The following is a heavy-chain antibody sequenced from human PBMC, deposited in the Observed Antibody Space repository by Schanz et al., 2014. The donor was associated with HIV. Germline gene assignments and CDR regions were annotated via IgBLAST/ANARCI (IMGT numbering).Heavy chain of an antibody. Sequence: VQLLESGGGLVQPGGSLRLSCAASGFTFSSYAMSWVRQAPGKGLEWVALISYDGSNRYYSDSVKGRFTISRDNSNNTLYLQMNSLTVDDTAVYYCARGRNGMGVWGPGTTVTVSS. CDR2: ISYDGSNR. V-gene: IGHV3-30*03. CDR3: ARGRNGMGV. CDR1: GFTFSSYA. J-gene: IGHJ6*02.